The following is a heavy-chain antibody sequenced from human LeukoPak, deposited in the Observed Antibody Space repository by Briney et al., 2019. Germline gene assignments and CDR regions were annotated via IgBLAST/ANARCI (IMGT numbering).Heavy chain of an antibody. D-gene: IGHD3-10*01. CDR2: IDSGRGSST. Sequence: GGSLRLSCAASGFTFSSYEMNWVRQAPGKGLEWVSYIDSGRGSSTNYADSVKGRFTISRDNAKNSLYLQMNSLRAEDTAVYYCARMYGSGSYPSDYWGQGTLVTVSS. J-gene: IGHJ4*02. CDR1: GFTFSSYE. CDR3: ARMYGSGSYPSDY. V-gene: IGHV3-48*03.